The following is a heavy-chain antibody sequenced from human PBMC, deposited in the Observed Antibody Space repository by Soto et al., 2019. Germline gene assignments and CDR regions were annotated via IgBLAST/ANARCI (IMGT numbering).Heavy chain of an antibody. Sequence: QVQLVQSGAEVKKPGASVKVSCKTSGYTFTNFGLSWVRQAPGQGLEWMGWISAYNGNTNYAQNFQGRVTMCTETATSIAYMELRSVRSDVAAVDYRARGGTPIDYWGQGTLVPVSS. CDR2: ISAYNGNT. CDR3: ARGGTPIDY. V-gene: IGHV1-18*01. D-gene: IGHD3-16*01. J-gene: IGHJ4*02. CDR1: GYTFTNFG.